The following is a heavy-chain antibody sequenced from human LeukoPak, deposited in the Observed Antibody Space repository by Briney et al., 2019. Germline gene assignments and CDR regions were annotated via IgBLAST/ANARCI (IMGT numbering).Heavy chain of an antibody. V-gene: IGHV1-2*02. D-gene: IGHD1-26*01. CDR2: INPKTGVQ. Sequence: GAPVKDSCRASGYPFTDYYLHWVRQAPGHGLEWMGWINPKTGVQKYAQHFQGRVTMTRDTSINTAYMEVSRLRSDDTAVFYCARDLAMYSPDLDYWGQGTLVTVSS. CDR3: ARDLAMYSPDLDY. J-gene: IGHJ4*02. CDR1: GYPFTDYY.